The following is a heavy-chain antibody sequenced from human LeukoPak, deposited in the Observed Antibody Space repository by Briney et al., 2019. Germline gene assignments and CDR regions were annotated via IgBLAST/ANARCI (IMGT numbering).Heavy chain of an antibody. Sequence: GGSLRLSCAASGFIFSNFGMSWVRQAPGKGLEWVSAISGSGGSTYYADSVKGRFTISRDNSKNTLYLQSNSLRPEDTAIYYCAKGSSSYYYGMDVWGQGTTATVSS. CDR1: GFIFSNFG. V-gene: IGHV3-23*01. CDR2: ISGSGGST. J-gene: IGHJ6*02. D-gene: IGHD3-10*01. CDR3: AKGSSSYYYGMDV.